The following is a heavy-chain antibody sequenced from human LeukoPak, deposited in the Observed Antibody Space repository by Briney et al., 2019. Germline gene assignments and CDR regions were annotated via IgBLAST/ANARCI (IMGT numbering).Heavy chain of an antibody. V-gene: IGHV4-30-2*01. J-gene: IGHJ4*02. CDR1: GGSISSGGYY. Sequence: PSETLSLTCTVSGGSISSGGYYWSWIRQPPGKGLEWIGYIYHSGSTYYNPSLKSRVTISVDRSKNQFSLKLSSVTAADTAVYYCARAPLARPPTHFDYWGQGTLVTVSS. CDR2: IYHSGST. D-gene: IGHD6-6*01. CDR3: ARAPLARPPTHFDY.